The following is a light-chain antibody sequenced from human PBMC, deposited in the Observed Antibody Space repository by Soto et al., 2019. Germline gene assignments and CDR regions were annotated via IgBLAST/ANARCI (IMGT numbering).Light chain of an antibody. CDR3: QQYGSSPGT. Sequence: EIVLTQSPCTLSLSPGERATLSCRASQSVTNDYLAWYQQKPGQAPRLLIYNASNRATGIPDRFSGSGSGTDFTLTISRLEPEDFAVYYCQQYGSSPGTFGGGTKVDIK. CDR2: NAS. V-gene: IGKV3-20*01. J-gene: IGKJ4*01. CDR1: QSVTNDY.